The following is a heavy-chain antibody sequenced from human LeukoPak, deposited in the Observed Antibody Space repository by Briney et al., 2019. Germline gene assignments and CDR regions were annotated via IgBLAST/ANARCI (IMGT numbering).Heavy chain of an antibody. CDR1: GYTFTNYW. CDR3: ASYRGSSGRHFDY. CDR2: IYPDDSDT. Sequence: GESLKISCKGSGYTFTNYWIGWVRQMPGKGLEWMGIIYPDDSDTRYSPSFQGQVTISADKSITTAYLQWASLKASDTAIYYCASYRGSSGRHFDYWGQGTLATVSS. V-gene: IGHV5-51*01. D-gene: IGHD6-6*01. J-gene: IGHJ4*02.